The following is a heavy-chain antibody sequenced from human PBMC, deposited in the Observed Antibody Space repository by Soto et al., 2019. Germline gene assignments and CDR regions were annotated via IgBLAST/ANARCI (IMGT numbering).Heavy chain of an antibody. CDR2: ISAYNGNT. CDR3: ARSGPPAGY. D-gene: IGHD3-10*01. CDR1: GYTFTSYA. J-gene: IGHJ4*02. Sequence: QVQLVQSGAEVKKPGASVKVSCKASGYTFTSYAISWVRQAPGQGLEWMGWISAYNGNTNYAQKLQGRVTMTTDTSTTTAYRELRRLRSDARAVDDCARSGPPAGYWGQGTVVTVSS. V-gene: IGHV1-18*01.